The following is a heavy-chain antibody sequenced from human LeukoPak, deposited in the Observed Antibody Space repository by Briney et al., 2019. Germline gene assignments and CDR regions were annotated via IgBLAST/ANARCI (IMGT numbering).Heavy chain of an antibody. D-gene: IGHD3-22*01. CDR1: GFTFSSYG. CDR2: ISYDGSNK. CDR3: ASWSYYGSSGYTRAFDI. Sequence: GRSLRLSCAASGFTFSSYGMHWVRQAPGKGLEWVAVISYDGSNKYYADSVKGRFTISRDNSKNTLYLQMNSPRAEDTAVYYCASWSYYGSSGYTRAFDIWGQGTMVTVSS. J-gene: IGHJ3*02. V-gene: IGHV3-30*03.